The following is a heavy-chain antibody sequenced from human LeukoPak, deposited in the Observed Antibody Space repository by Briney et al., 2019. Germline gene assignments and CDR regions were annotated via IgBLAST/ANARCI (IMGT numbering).Heavy chain of an antibody. J-gene: IGHJ4*02. CDR3: ARGKIAARPSRSFDY. D-gene: IGHD6-6*01. Sequence: PGGSLRLSCAASGFTFSSYAMHWVRQAPGKGLEWVAVISYDGSNKYYADSVKGRFTISRDNSKNTLYLQMNSLRAEDTAVYYCARGKIAARPSRSFDYWGQGTLVTVSS. V-gene: IGHV3-30-3*01. CDR2: ISYDGSNK. CDR1: GFTFSSYA.